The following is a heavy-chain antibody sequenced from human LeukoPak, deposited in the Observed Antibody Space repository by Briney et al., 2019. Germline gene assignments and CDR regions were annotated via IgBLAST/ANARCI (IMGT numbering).Heavy chain of an antibody. V-gene: IGHV4-59*08. D-gene: IGHD2-15*01. CDR1: GGSISSYY. CDR2: IYYSGST. CDR3: ARRYCTGGTCYSFAFDI. J-gene: IGHJ3*02. Sequence: SETLSLTCTVSGGSISSYYWSWSRQPPGKGLEWIGYIYYSGSTNYNPSLKSRVTISLDTSKNQFSLKLSSVTAADTAVYYCARRYCTGGTCYSFAFDILRRGTMVTVSS.